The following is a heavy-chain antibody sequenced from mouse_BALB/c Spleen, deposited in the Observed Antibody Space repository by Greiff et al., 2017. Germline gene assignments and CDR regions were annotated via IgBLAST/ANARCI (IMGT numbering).Heavy chain of an antibody. D-gene: IGHD1-1*01. CDR2: IDPANGNT. J-gene: IGHJ1*01. CDR3: ARGGVVDWYFDV. Sequence: VQLQQSGAELVKPGASVKLSCTASGFNIKDTYMHWVKQRPEQGLEWIGRIDPANGNTKYDPKFQGKATITADTSSNTAYLQLSSLTSEDTAVYYCARGGVVDWYFDVWGAGTTVTVSS. V-gene: IGHV14-3*02. CDR1: GFNIKDTY.